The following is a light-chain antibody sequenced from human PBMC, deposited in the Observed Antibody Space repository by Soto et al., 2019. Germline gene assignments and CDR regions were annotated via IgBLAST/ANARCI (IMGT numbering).Light chain of an antibody. V-gene: IGKV3-20*01. CDR1: QSVSSTY. CDR2: GAS. J-gene: IGKJ2*01. CDR3: QQSGNSPPKST. Sequence: EIVLTQSPGTLSLSAGERATLSCRASQSVSSTYLAWYQQKPGQPPRLLIFGASSRATDIPDRFSGSGSGTDFTLTISRLEPDDFAVYYCQQSGNSPPKSTFGQGTKLEI.